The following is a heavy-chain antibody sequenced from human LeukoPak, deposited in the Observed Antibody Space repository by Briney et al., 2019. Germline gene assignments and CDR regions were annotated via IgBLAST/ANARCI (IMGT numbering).Heavy chain of an antibody. Sequence: LETLSLTCNVSGGSINSNSYYWGWIRRPPGRGPEWIGDVYHSGRAFYNPSFKSRATISIDTSKNHFSLKLTSVTAADTALYYCARLDTVTAYFDHWGQGTLVLVSS. CDR3: ARLDTVTAYFDH. V-gene: IGHV4-39*02. CDR1: GGSINSNSYY. D-gene: IGHD2-21*02. J-gene: IGHJ4*02. CDR2: VYHSGRA.